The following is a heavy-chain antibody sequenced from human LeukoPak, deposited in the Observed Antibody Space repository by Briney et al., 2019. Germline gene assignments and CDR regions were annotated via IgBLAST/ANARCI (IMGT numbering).Heavy chain of an antibody. CDR1: GFTFSNYW. V-gene: IGHV3-74*01. J-gene: IGHJ4*02. CDR3: ARDSGSYSFNY. D-gene: IGHD1-26*01. CDR2: INSDGSST. Sequence: KSGGSLRLSCAASGFTFSNYWMHWVRQAPGKGLVWVSRINSDGSSTSYADSVKGRFTISRDNAKNTLYLQMNSLRAEDTAVYYCARDSGSYSFNYWGQGTLVTVSS.